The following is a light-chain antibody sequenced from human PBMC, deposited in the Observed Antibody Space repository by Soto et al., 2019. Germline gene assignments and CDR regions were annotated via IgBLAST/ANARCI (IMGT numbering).Light chain of an antibody. CDR1: NSDVGGYNY. J-gene: IGLJ1*01. CDR3: SSYTSSSTLPLL. Sequence: QSVLTQPASVSGSPGQSITISCTGTNSDVGGYNYVSWYQQHPGKAPKLMIYDVSNRPSGVSNRFSGSKSGNTASLTISGLQAEDEADYYCSSYTSSSTLPLLFGTGTKVTVL. CDR2: DVS. V-gene: IGLV2-14*01.